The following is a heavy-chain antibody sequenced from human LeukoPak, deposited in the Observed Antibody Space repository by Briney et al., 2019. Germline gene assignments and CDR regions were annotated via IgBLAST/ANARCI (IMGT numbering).Heavy chain of an antibody. CDR2: ISAYNGNT. CDR3: AREVTGYKSGQKYSWFDP. Sequence: GASVKVSCKASGYTFTSYGISWMRQAPGQGLEWMGWISAYNGNTNYAQKLQGRVTMTTDTSTSTAYMELRSLRSDDTAVYYCAREVTGYKSGQKYSWFDPWGQGTLVTVSS. D-gene: IGHD6-19*01. V-gene: IGHV1-18*01. J-gene: IGHJ5*02. CDR1: GYTFTSYG.